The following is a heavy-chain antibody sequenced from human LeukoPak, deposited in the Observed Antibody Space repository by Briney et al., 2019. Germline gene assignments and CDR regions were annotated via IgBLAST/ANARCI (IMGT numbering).Heavy chain of an antibody. V-gene: IGHV3-48*02. CDR3: ARGLSGRYAFDI. CDR2: ISSSSSTI. D-gene: IGHD3-10*01. CDR1: GFTFSSYS. J-gene: IGHJ3*02. Sequence: GGSLSLSCAASGFTFSSYSMIWVRKPPGKGLEWVSYISSSSSTIYYADSVKGRFTISRDNAKNSLYLQMNSLRDEDTAVYYCARGLSGRYAFDIWGQGTMVTVSS.